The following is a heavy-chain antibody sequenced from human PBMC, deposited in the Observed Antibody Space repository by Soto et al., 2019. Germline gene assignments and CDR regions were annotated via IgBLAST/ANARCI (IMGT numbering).Heavy chain of an antibody. CDR1: GGSFSGYY. CDR3: ARGHCGSTCCRRVRFDY. D-gene: IGHD2-2*01. J-gene: IGHJ4*02. V-gene: IGHV4-34*01. Sequence: QVQLQQWGAGLLKPSETLSLTCAVYGGSFSGYYWSWIRQPPGKGLEWIGEINHSGSTNYNPSLKSRVTISVDPSKNQFSLKLSSVTAADTAVYYCARGHCGSTCCRRVRFDYWGQGTLVTVSS. CDR2: INHSGST.